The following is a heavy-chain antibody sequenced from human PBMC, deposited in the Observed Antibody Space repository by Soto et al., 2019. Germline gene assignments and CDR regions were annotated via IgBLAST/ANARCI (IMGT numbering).Heavy chain of an antibody. CDR2: IYYSGST. J-gene: IGHJ5*01. D-gene: IGHD3-22*01. V-gene: IGHV4-59*01. Sequence: SETLSLTCTVSGGSISSYYWSWIRQPPGKGLEWIGYIYYSGSTNYNPSLKSRVTISVDTSKNQFSLKLSSVTAADTAVYYCARHTLNYYDSSGLNWFDYWGQGTLVTVSS. CDR3: ARHTLNYYDSSGLNWFDY. CDR1: GGSISSYY.